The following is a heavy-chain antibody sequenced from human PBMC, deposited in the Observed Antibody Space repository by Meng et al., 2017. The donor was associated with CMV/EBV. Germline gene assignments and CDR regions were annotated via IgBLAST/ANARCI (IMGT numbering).Heavy chain of an antibody. J-gene: IGHJ4*02. V-gene: IGHV4-30-4*08. CDR3: ARAARYFDTGYLIVYFDY. CDR2: IYYSGST. CDR1: GXXISSGDYY. D-gene: IGHD3-9*01. Sequence: QVQLQESGPGLVKPLXXLXLTCPXXGXXISSGDYYWSWIRQPPGKGLEWIGYIYYSGSTYYNPSLKSRVTISVDTSKNQFSLKLSSVTAADTAVYYCARAARYFDTGYLIVYFDYWGQGTLVTVSS.